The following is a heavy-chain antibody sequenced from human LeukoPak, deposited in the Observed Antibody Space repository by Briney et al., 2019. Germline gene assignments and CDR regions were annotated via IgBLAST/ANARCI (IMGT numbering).Heavy chain of an antibody. CDR1: GFTFSSYA. CDR2: ISYDGSNK. CDR3: ARDRNNYMVRGVNNWFDP. D-gene: IGHD3-10*01. J-gene: IGHJ5*02. Sequence: GGSLRLSCAASGFTFSSYAMHWVRQAPGKGLEWEAVISYDGSNKYYADSVKGRFTIPRDNSKNTLYLQMNSLRAEDTAVYYCARDRNNYMVRGVNNWFDPWGQGTLVTVSS. V-gene: IGHV3-30*04.